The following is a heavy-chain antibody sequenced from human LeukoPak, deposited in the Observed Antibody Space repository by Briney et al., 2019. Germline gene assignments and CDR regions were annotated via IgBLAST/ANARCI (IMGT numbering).Heavy chain of an antibody. D-gene: IGHD1-26*01. J-gene: IGHJ4*02. CDR3: ASKGGGSYYVGADLDY. CDR1: GFTFSSYA. Sequence: GGSLRLSCAASGFTFSSYAMSWVRQAPGKGLEWVSAISGSGGSTYYADSVKGRFTISRDNAKNSLYLQMNSLRAEDTAVYYCASKGGGSYYVGADLDYWGQGTLVTVSS. V-gene: IGHV3-23*01. CDR2: ISGSGGST.